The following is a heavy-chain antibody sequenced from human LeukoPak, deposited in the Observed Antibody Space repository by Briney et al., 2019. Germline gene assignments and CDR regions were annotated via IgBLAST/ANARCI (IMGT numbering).Heavy chain of an antibody. V-gene: IGHV4-4*02. J-gene: IGHJ4*02. D-gene: IGHD2-2*01. CDR2: IYHSGST. CDR1: GGSISSSNW. Sequence: SETLSLTCAVSGGSISSSNWWSWVRQPPGKGLEWIGEIYHSGSTNYNPSLKSRVTISVDTSKNQFSLKLSSVTAADTAVYYCATYPLGYCSSTSCFPWDYWGQGTLVTVSS. CDR3: ATYPLGYCSSTSCFPWDY.